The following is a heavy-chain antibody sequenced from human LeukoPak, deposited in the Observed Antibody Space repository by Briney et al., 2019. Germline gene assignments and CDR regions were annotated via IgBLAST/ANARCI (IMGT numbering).Heavy chain of an antibody. J-gene: IGHJ4*02. D-gene: IGHD1-26*01. CDR2: ISWNSGSI. CDR1: GFTFDDYA. V-gene: IGHV3-9*01. Sequence: GGSLRLSCAASGFTFDDYAMHWVRQAPGKGLEWVSGISWNSGSIGYADSVKGRFTISRDNAKNSLYLQMNSLRAEDTALYYCAKDTQSGSYCGEFDYWGQGTLVTVSS. CDR3: AKDTQSGSYCGEFDY.